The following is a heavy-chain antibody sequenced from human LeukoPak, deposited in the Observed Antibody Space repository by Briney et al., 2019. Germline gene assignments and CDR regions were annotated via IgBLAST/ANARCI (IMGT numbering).Heavy chain of an antibody. CDR2: ISSSSSYI. Sequence: GGSLRLSCAASGFTFSSYSMNWVRQAPGKGLEWVSSISSSSSYIYYADSVKGRFTISRDNAKNSLYLQMNSLRAEDTAVYYCARDGPVVVPAAPLDYYYYGMDVWGQGTTVTVSS. V-gene: IGHV3-21*04. D-gene: IGHD2-2*01. J-gene: IGHJ6*02. CDR3: ARDGPVVVPAAPLDYYYYGMDV. CDR1: GFTFSSYS.